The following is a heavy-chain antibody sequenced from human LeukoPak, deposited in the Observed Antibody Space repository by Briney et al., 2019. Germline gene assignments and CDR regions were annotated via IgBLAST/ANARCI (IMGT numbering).Heavy chain of an antibody. CDR1: GGSISSSNW. Sequence: PSETLSLTCAVSGGSISSSNWWSWVRQPPGKGLEWIGEIYHSGSTNYNPSLKSRFTISVDNSKNQFSLKLSSVTAADTAVYYCARPIWQQLAHFDYWGQGTLVTVSS. V-gene: IGHV4-4*02. D-gene: IGHD6-13*01. CDR2: IYHSGST. J-gene: IGHJ4*02. CDR3: ARPIWQQLAHFDY.